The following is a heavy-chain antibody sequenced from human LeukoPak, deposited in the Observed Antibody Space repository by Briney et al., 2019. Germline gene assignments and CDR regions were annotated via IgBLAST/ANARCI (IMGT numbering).Heavy chain of an antibody. CDR3: AKGWKGNLDY. J-gene: IGHJ4*02. D-gene: IGHD1-14*01. V-gene: IGHV3-23*01. Sequence: GGSLRLSCAASGFSFSSNAMNWVRQAPGKGLEWVSAVSGSGGSTYYADSVKGRFTISRDNSKNTVYLQMNSLRAEDTALYSCAKGWKGNLDYWGQGTLVTVSS. CDR1: GFSFSSNA. CDR2: VSGSGGST.